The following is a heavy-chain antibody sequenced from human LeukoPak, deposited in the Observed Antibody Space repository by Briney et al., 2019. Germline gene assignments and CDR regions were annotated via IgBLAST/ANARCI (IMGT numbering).Heavy chain of an antibody. CDR3: ARGRGTYYYDRGSHYDAFDI. J-gene: IGHJ3*02. Sequence: PGGSLRLSCAASGFTFSTYWLSWVRQAPGKGLEWVANIKQDGSEKYYVDSVKGRFTISRDNAKNSLYLQMNSLRAEDTAVYYCARGRGTYYYDRGSHYDAFDIWGQGTMVTVSS. V-gene: IGHV3-7*01. CDR1: GFTFSTYW. CDR2: IKQDGSEK. D-gene: IGHD3-22*01.